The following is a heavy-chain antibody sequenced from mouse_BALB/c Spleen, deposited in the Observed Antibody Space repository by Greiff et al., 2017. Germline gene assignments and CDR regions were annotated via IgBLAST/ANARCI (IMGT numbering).Heavy chain of an antibody. V-gene: IGHV1-54*01. D-gene: IGHD1-1*01. CDR3: ASYYYGSTLFAY. J-gene: IGHJ3*01. CDR1: GYAFTNYL. CDR2: INPGSGGT. Sequence: VQLQQSGAELVRPGTSVKVSCKASGYAFTNYLIEWVKQRPGQGLEWIGVINPGSGGTNYNEKFKGKATLTADKSSSTAYMQLSSLTSDDSAVYFCASYYYGSTLFAYWGQGTLVTVSA.